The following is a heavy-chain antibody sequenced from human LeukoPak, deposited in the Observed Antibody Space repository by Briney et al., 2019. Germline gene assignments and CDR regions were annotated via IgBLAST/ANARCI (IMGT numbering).Heavy chain of an antibody. CDR3: ARDRVGATLKTLSFDY. V-gene: IGHV1-46*01. CDR2: INPSGGST. J-gene: IGHJ4*02. D-gene: IGHD1-26*01. Sequence: ASVKVSCKASGYTFTSYYMHWVRQAPGQGLEWMGIINPSGGSTSYAQKFQGRVTMTRDTSTGTVYMELSSLRSEDTAVYYCARDRVGATLKTLSFDYWGQGTLVTVSS. CDR1: GYTFTSYY.